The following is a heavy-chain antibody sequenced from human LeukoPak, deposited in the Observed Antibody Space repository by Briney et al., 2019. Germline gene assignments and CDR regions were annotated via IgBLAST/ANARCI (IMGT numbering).Heavy chain of an antibody. CDR1: GFTFCSYA. J-gene: IGHJ4*02. CDR2: ISYDGSNK. V-gene: IGHV3-30-3*01. CDR3: ARASITGTTFSYFDY. Sequence: GRSLRLSCAASGFTFCSYAMHWVRQAPGKGLEWVAVISYDGSNKYYADSVKGRFTISRDNSKNTLYLQMNSLRAEDTAVYYCARASITGTTFSYFDYWGQGTLVTVSS. D-gene: IGHD1-7*01.